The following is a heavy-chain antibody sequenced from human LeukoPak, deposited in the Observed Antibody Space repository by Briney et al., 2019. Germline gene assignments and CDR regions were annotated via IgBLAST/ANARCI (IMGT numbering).Heavy chain of an antibody. D-gene: IGHD3-16*01. Sequence: GGSLRLSCAASGFTVSSLAMHWVRQAPGKGLEWVSSSGTRSGTKYYADSVKGRFTISRDNAKNSPYLQMNSLRAEDTAVYYCARGYGADVWGQGTTVTVSS. CDR3: ARGYGADV. CDR2: SGTRSGTK. CDR1: GFTVSSLA. V-gene: IGHV3-21*04. J-gene: IGHJ6*02.